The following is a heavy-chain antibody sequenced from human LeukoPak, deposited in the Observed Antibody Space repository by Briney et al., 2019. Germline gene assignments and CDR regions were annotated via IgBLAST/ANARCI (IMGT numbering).Heavy chain of an antibody. D-gene: IGHD2-21*01. CDR2: ISWESGGI. CDR3: AKDTRLDSYYNMDV. Sequence: GGSLRLSCAASGFTFDEYAMHWVRQAPGKGLEWVSGISWESGGIGYADYVKGRFTISRDNAKHSLYLQMNSLRAEDTAFYYCAKDTRLDSYYNMDVWGRGTTVTVSS. J-gene: IGHJ6*03. CDR1: GFTFDEYA. V-gene: IGHV3-9*01.